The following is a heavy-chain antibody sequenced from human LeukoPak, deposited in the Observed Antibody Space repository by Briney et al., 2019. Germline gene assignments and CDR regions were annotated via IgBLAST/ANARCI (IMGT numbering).Heavy chain of an antibody. CDR2: INPNTGVT. V-gene: IGHV1-2*06. J-gene: IGHJ4*02. D-gene: IGHD6-13*01. CDR3: AREDSSSWDPY. Sequence: GASVKVSCKASGYTFSGHYLHWVRQAPGQGLEWMGRINPNTGVTQYTENFQGRVTMTTDTSTSTAYMELRSLRSDDTAVYYCAREDSSSWDPYWGQGTLVTVSS. CDR1: GYTFSGHY.